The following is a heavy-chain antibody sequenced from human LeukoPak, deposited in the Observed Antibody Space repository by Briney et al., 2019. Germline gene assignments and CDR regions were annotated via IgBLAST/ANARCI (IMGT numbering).Heavy chain of an antibody. CDR3: ARDTRYCSGGSCYLLDY. Sequence: SQTLSLTCAISGDSVSSNSAAWNWIRQSPSRGLEWLGRTYYRSKWYNDYAVSVKSRITINPDTSKNQFSLQLNSVTPEDTAVYYCARDTRYCSGGSCYLLDYWGQGTLVTVSS. D-gene: IGHD2-15*01. CDR2: TYYRSKWYN. J-gene: IGHJ4*02. V-gene: IGHV6-1*01. CDR1: GDSVSSNSAA.